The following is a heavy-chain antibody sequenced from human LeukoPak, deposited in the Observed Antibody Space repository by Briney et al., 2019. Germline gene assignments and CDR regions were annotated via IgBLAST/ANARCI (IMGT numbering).Heavy chain of an antibody. D-gene: IGHD3-3*01. CDR3: ARRFLEWLPDY. CDR1: GFTFSDYY. CDR2: ISSSGSTI. J-gene: IGHJ4*02. Sequence: GGSLRLSCAASGFTFSDYYMSWIRQAPGKGLERVSYISSSGSTIYYADSVKGRFTISRDNAKNSLYLQMNSLRAEDTAVYYCARRFLEWLPDYWGQGTLVTVSS. V-gene: IGHV3-11*01.